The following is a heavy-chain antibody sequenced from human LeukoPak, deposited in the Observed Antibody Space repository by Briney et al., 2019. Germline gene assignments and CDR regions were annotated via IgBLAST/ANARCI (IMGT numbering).Heavy chain of an antibody. V-gene: IGHV3-30*04. Sequence: GRSLRLSCAASGFTFSSYAMHWVRQAPGKGLEWVAVISYDGSNKYYADSVKGRFTISRDNSKNTLYLQMNSLRAEDTAVYYCAKTQLRYFDWPTVGYWGQGTLVTVSS. J-gene: IGHJ4*02. CDR1: GFTFSSYA. CDR2: ISYDGSNK. CDR3: AKTQLRYFDWPTVGY. D-gene: IGHD3-9*01.